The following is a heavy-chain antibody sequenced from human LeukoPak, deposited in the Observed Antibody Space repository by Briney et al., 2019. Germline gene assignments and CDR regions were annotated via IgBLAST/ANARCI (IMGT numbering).Heavy chain of an antibody. J-gene: IGHJ6*03. CDR3: ASLGYCSSTSCSENYYYYYYMDV. CDR2: INPSGGST. CDR1: GYTFTSYY. V-gene: IGHV1-46*01. D-gene: IGHD2-2*01. Sequence: ASVKVSCKASGYTFTSYYMHWVRQAPGQGLEWMGIINPSGGSTSYAQKFQGRVTMTRDTSISTAYMELSRLRSDDTAVYYCASLGYCSSTSCSENYYYYYYMDVWGKGTTVTVSS.